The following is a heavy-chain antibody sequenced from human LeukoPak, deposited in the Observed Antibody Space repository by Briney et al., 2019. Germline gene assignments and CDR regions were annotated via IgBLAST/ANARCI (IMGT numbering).Heavy chain of an antibody. CDR2: INHSGST. D-gene: IGHD6-13*01. CDR1: GGSFSGYY. Sequence: SETLSLTCAVYGGSFSGYYWSWIRQPPWKGLEWIGEINHSGSTNYNPSLKSRVTISVDTSKNQFSLKLSSVTAADTAVYYCAGLAAAGKGYWGQGTLVTVSS. V-gene: IGHV4-34*01. J-gene: IGHJ4*02. CDR3: AGLAAAGKGY.